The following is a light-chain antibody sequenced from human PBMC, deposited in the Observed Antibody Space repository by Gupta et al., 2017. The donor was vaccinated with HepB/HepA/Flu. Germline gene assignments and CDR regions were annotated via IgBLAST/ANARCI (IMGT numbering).Light chain of an antibody. V-gene: IGLV1-40*01. CDR1: SSNIGAGYD. J-gene: IGLJ3*02. CDR3: QSYDRSLSAWV. Sequence: QSVLTQPPSVSGAPGRRVTIPCTGGSSNIGAGYDVHWYQQLPGTAPKLLIYGNSNRPSGVPDRFSGSKSGTSASLAITGLQAEDEADYYCQSYDRSLSAWVFGGGTKLTVL. CDR2: GNS.